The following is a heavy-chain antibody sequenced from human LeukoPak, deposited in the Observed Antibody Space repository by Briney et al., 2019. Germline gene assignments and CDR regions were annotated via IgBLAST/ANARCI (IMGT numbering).Heavy chain of an antibody. J-gene: IGHJ4*02. CDR2: ISGSGGST. CDR1: GFTFSSYA. Sequence: GGSLRLSCAASGFTFSSYAMSWVRQAPGKGLEWVSAISGSGGSTYYADSVKGRFTISRDNSKNTLYLQMNSLRAEDTAVYYCARTNPNRWYYDILTGYRYYFDYWGQGTLVTVSS. CDR3: ARTNPNRWYYDILTGYRYYFDY. D-gene: IGHD3-9*01. V-gene: IGHV3-23*01.